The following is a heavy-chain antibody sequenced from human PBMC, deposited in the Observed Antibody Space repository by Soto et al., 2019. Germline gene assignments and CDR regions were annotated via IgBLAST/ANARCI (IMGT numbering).Heavy chain of an antibody. V-gene: IGHV1-69*06. CDR1: GGTFSSYA. CDR2: IIPIFGTA. J-gene: IGHJ4*02. CDR3: AIGQAGIAAPVFDY. D-gene: IGHD6-13*01. Sequence: SVKVSCKASGGTFSSYAISWVRQAPGQGLEWMGGIIPIFGTANYAQKFQGRVTITADKSTSTAYMELSSLRSEDTAVYYCAIGQAGIAAPVFDYWGQGTLVTVSS.